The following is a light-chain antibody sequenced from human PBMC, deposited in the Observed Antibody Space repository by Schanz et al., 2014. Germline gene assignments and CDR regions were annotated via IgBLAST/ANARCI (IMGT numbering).Light chain of an antibody. V-gene: IGLV2-14*01. CDR3: SSYTSISTLNYV. CDR2: DVS. Sequence: QSALTQPASVSASPGQSITISCTGTSSDVGGYNYVSWYQQYPGKAPKLIIYDVSNRPSGVSNRFSGSRSGNTASLTISGLQAEDEADYYCSSYTSISTLNYVFGSGTKLPVL. CDR1: SSDVGGYNY. J-gene: IGLJ1*01.